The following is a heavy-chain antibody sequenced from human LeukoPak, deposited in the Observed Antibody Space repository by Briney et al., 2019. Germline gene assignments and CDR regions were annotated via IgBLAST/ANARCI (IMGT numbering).Heavy chain of an antibody. CDR1: GYTFTGYY. CDR3: ARVNLAAAGHGNWFDP. D-gene: IGHD6-13*01. V-gene: IGHV1-2*02. J-gene: IGHJ5*02. Sequence: ASVKVSCKASGYTFTGYYMHWVRQAPGQGLEWMGWINPNSGGTNYAQKFQGRVTMTRDTSISTAYMELSRLRSDDTALYYCARVNLAAAGHGNWFDPWGQGTLVTVSS. CDR2: INPNSGGT.